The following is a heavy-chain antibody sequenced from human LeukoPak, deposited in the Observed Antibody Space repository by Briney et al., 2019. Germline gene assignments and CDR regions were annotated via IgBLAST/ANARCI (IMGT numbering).Heavy chain of an antibody. CDR2: IFYTGST. Sequence: SETLSLTCTVSGYSISSDYYWGWIRQPPGKALEWIGNIFYTGSTYYSPSLKSRVTISLDTSRNQFSLRLNSVTAADTAVYYCAKSNGYGLIDIWGQGTMVTVSS. J-gene: IGHJ3*02. CDR3: AKSNGYGLIDI. D-gene: IGHD3-10*01. CDR1: GYSISSDYY. V-gene: IGHV4-38-2*02.